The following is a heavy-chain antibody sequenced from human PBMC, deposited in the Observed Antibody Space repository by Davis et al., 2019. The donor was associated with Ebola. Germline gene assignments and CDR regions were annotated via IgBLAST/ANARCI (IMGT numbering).Heavy chain of an antibody. J-gene: IGHJ4*02. CDR3: ARRRSSRTATITYFDY. Sequence: ASVPVSCKASRYTFTSYDINWVRQATGQGPAWMGWMNPNSGNTGYVQKLQGRVIMTRDTSTTTAYMELNSLGSEDTAVYYCARRRSSRTATITYFDYWGQGTLVTVSS. CDR2: MNPNSGNT. D-gene: IGHD5-12*01. CDR1: RYTFTSYD. V-gene: IGHV1-8*01.